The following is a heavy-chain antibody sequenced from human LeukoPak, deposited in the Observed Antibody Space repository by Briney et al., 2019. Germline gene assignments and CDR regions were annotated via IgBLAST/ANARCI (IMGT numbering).Heavy chain of an antibody. J-gene: IGHJ4*02. CDR2: IYHSAST. Sequence: SETLSLTCAVSGGSISSSNWWSWVRQPPGKGLEWIGEIYHSASTNYNPSLKSRVTISVDKSKNQFSLKLSSVTAADTAVYYCARGRGGYSYGYRDYWGQGTLVTVSS. CDR3: ARGRGGYSYGYRDY. V-gene: IGHV4-4*02. D-gene: IGHD5-18*01. CDR1: GGSISSSNW.